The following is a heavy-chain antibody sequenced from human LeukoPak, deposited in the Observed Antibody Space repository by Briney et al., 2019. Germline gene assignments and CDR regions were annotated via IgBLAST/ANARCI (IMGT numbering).Heavy chain of an antibody. V-gene: IGHV4-34*01. CDR1: GGSFSGYY. J-gene: IGHJ5*02. CDR2: INRSGST. D-gene: IGHD3-3*01. Sequence: SETLSLTCAVYGGSFSGYYWSWIRQPPGKGLEWIGEINRSGSTNYNPSLKSRVTISVDTSKNQFSLKLSSVTAADTAVYYCARGRSYYDFWSGPRTANWFDPWGQGTLVTVSS. CDR3: ARGRSYYDFWSGPRTANWFDP.